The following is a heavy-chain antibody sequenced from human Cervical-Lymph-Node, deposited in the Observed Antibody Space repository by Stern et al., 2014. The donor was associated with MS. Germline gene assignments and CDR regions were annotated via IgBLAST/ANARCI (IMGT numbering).Heavy chain of an antibody. CDR1: GFTFSSFA. CDR3: ARGQYCSGGNCYPYYYYGMDV. V-gene: IGHV3-30-3*01. Sequence: DQLVESGGGVVQPGRSLRLSCAASGFTFSSFAMHWVRQAPGKGLEWVAVISYDGSNKYYADSVKGRFTISRDNSKNTLYLQMTSLRAEDTAVFYCARGQYCSGGNCYPYYYYGMDVWGQGTTVTVSS. D-gene: IGHD2-15*01. J-gene: IGHJ6*02. CDR2: ISYDGSNK.